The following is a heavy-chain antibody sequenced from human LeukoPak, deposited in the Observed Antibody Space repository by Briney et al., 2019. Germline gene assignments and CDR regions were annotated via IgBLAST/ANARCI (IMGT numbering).Heavy chain of an antibody. J-gene: IGHJ4*02. CDR1: GFTFSNYT. V-gene: IGHV3-64D*09. Sequence: GGSLRLSCSASGFTFSNYTMHWVRQAPGRGLEFVSGISSSGGNTYDADSVKGRFTITRDNSNATLYLQMSSLRTEDTALYYCVKDSAPYSNGWGFDYWGQGTLVTVSS. CDR2: ISSSGGNT. D-gene: IGHD6-19*01. CDR3: VKDSAPYSNGWGFDY.